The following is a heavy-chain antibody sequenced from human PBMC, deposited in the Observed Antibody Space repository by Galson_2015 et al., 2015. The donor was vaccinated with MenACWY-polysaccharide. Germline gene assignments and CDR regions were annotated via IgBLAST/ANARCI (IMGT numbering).Heavy chain of an antibody. CDR2: MNPNSGNT. V-gene: IGHV1-8*01. Sequence: SVKVSCKASGYSFSSYDINWVRQTTGQGLEWMGWMNPNSGNTGYAQKFQGRVTMTRNTSISIAYMEMSSLRSEDTAVYYCARGGKYYYDSIGYLNWFDHWGEGTLVTVSS. CDR3: ARGGKYYYDSIGYLNWFDH. D-gene: IGHD3-22*01. CDR1: GYSFSSYD. J-gene: IGHJ5*02.